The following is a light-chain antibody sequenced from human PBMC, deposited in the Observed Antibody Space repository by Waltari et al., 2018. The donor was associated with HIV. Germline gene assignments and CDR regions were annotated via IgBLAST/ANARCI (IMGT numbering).Light chain of an antibody. CDR1: QSITTN. V-gene: IGKV3-15*01. CDR3: QQHDYWPPA. CDR2: STF. Sequence: VSPGETATLSCRASQSITTNLAWYQQKPGQAPRLLIYSTFTRATDIPARFSGSGFGTEFTLTISGLQSEDFAVYYCQQHDYWPPAFGQGTRLDIK. J-gene: IGKJ5*01.